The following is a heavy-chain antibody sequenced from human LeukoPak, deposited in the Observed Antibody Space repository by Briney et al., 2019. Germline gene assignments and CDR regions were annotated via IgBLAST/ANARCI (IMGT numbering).Heavy chain of an antibody. V-gene: IGHV1-18*01. J-gene: IGHJ5*02. CDR3: ARGVGYCSSTSCYGSNWFDP. D-gene: IGHD2-2*01. CDR1: GYTFTTYG. Sequence: ASVKVSCKASGYTFTTYGVSWVRQAPGQGLEWMGWISADNGKTNYAQNVQGRVTMTTDTFTSTAYMELRSLRSEDTAVYYCARGVGYCSSTSCYGSNWFDPWGQGTLVTVSS. CDR2: ISADNGKT.